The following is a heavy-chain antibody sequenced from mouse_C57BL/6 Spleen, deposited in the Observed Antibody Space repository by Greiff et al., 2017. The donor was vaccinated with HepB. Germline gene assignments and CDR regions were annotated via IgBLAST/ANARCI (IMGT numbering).Heavy chain of an antibody. CDR2: IYPRSGNT. Sequence: VQLQQSGAELARPGASVKLSCKASGYTFTSYGISWVKQRTGQGLEWIGEIYPRSGNTYYNEKFKGKATLTADKSSSTAYMELRSLTSEDSAVYFCARRDSNYVTYFDYWGQGTTLTVSS. CDR3: ARRDSNYVTYFDY. J-gene: IGHJ2*01. CDR1: GYTFTSYG. V-gene: IGHV1-81*01. D-gene: IGHD2-5*01.